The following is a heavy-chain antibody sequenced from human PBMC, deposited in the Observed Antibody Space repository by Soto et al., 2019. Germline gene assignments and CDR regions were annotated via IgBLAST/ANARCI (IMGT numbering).Heavy chain of an antibody. V-gene: IGHV3-30*18. CDR1: GFTFSSYG. CDR3: VKGTSYYYDSSGYASGPVDY. D-gene: IGHD3-22*01. Sequence: QVQLVESGGGVVQPGRSLRLSCAASGFTFSSYGMHWVRQAPGKGLEWVAVISYDGSNKYYADSVKGRFTISRDNSKNTLYLQMNSLRAEDTAVYYCVKGTSYYYDSSGYASGPVDYWGQGTLVTVSS. J-gene: IGHJ4*02. CDR2: ISYDGSNK.